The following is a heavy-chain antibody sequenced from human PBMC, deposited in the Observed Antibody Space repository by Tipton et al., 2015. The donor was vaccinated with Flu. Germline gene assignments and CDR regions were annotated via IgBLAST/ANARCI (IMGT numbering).Heavy chain of an antibody. J-gene: IGHJ4*02. CDR3: ARDPGGSCWGLYYFDQ. Sequence: LRLSCNVSGDSISTTSHYWGWIRQPPGKGLEWVGTIYYSGRTYYNPSLKSRLTISIDPSKNQFSLRLASVTAADTAVYFCARDPGGSCWGLYYFDQWGQGTLVTVSS. CDR2: IYYSGRT. CDR1: GDSISTTSHY. V-gene: IGHV4-39*07. D-gene: IGHD2-15*01.